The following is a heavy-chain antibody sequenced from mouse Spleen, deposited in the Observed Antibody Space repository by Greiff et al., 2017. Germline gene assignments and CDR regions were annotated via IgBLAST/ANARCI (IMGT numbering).Heavy chain of an antibody. Sequence: EVQLLESGGGLVQPGGSMKLSCVASGFTFSNYWMNWVRQSPEKGLEWVAQIRLKSDNYATHYAESVKGRFTISRDDSKSSVYLQMNNLRAEDTGIYYCKGGTPYYFDYWGQGTTLTVSS. CDR2: IRLKSDNYAT. V-gene: IGHV6-3*01. D-gene: IGHD2-14*01. CDR3: KGGTPYYFDY. CDR1: GFTFSNYW. J-gene: IGHJ2*01.